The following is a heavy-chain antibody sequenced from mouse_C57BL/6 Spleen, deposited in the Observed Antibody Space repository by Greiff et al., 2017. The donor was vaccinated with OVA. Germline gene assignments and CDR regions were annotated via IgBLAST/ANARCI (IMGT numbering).Heavy chain of an antibody. V-gene: IGHV1-64*01. Sequence: QVQLQQPGAELVKPGASVKLSCKASGYTFTSYWMHWVKQRPGQGLEWIGMIHPNSGSTNYNEKFKSKATLTVDKSSSTAYMQLSSLTSEDSAVYYCALYYGSSYDYAMDDWGQGTSVTVSS. CDR2: IHPNSGST. CDR3: ALYYGSSYDYAMDD. J-gene: IGHJ4*01. CDR1: GYTFTSYW. D-gene: IGHD1-1*01.